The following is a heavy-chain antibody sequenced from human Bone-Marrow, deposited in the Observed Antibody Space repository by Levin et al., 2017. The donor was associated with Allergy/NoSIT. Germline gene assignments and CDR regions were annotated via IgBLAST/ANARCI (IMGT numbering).Heavy chain of an antibody. CDR2: ISGSSSYI. CDR3: ARLGTTFGTFLTEYYHGLDV. D-gene: IGHD3-3*01. CDR1: GFDFSTFH. J-gene: IGHJ6*02. Sequence: PGGSLRLSCAASGFDFSTFHIHWVRQAPGKGLEWVSSISGSSSYIYYAESVRGRFTISRDNAKNSLYLQMTGLRADDTAVYYCARLGTTFGTFLTEYYHGLDVWGQGTTVNVSS. V-gene: IGHV3-21*06.